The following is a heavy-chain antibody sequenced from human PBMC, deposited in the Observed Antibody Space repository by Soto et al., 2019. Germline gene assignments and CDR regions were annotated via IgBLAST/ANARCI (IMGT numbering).Heavy chain of an antibody. J-gene: IGHJ6*03. V-gene: IGHV3-23*01. CDR1: GFTFSNYA. CDR2: ISGSGSGTYYA. D-gene: IGHD3-16*02. Sequence: GGSLRLSCAASGFTFSNYAMSWVRQAPGKGLEWVSAISGSGSGTYYAYYADSVKGRFAISRDNSKNTLYLEMNSLRAEDTALYYCARCTVPSYYSYYYYMDVWGKGTTVTVSS. CDR3: ARCTVPSYYSYYYYMDV.